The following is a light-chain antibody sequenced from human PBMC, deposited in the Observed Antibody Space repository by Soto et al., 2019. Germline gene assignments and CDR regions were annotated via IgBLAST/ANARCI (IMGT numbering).Light chain of an antibody. CDR1: QSVSNY. Sequence: EIVLTQSPATLSLSPGERATLSCRASQSVSNYLAWFQHNPGQAPRLLIYDASNRATGIPARFSGSGSGTDFTLTISSLEPEDFAVYYCQQRSSWPLLTFGGGTKVEI. CDR3: QQRSSWPLLT. J-gene: IGKJ4*01. V-gene: IGKV3-11*01. CDR2: DAS.